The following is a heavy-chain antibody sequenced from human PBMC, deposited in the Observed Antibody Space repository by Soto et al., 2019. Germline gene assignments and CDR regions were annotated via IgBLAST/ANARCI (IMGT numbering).Heavy chain of an antibody. CDR3: ARDRPPAGYYYVYGMDV. J-gene: IGHJ6*02. Sequence: ASVKVSCKASGYTFTSYYMHWVRQAPGQGLEWMGIINPSGGSTSYAQKFQGRVTMTRDTSTSTVYMELSSLRSEDTAVYYCARDRPPAGYYYVYGMDVWGQGTTVTVSS. CDR2: INPSGGST. D-gene: IGHD6-19*01. CDR1: GYTFTSYY. V-gene: IGHV1-46*01.